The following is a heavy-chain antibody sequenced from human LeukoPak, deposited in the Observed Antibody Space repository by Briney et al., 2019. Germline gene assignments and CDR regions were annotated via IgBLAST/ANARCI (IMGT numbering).Heavy chain of an antibody. CDR3: AKGFGGIDAFDI. Sequence: PSETLSLTCTVSGGSISSGGYYWSWIRQPPGKGLEWIGYIYHSGSTYYNPSLKSRVTISVDRSKNQFSLKLSSVTAADTAIYYCAKGFGGIDAFDIWGQGTMVTVSS. CDR2: IYHSGST. J-gene: IGHJ3*02. D-gene: IGHD2-15*01. V-gene: IGHV4-30-2*01. CDR1: GGSISSGGYY.